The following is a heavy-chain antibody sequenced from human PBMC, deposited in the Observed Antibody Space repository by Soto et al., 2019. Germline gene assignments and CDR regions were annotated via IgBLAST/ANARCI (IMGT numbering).Heavy chain of an antibody. D-gene: IGHD3-10*01. V-gene: IGHV3-48*01. J-gene: IGHJ4*02. Sequence: EGSLRLSCAASGFTFSSYSMNWVRQAPGKGLEWVSYISSSSSTIYYADSVKGRFTISRDNAKNSLYLQMNSLRAEDTAVYYCASLITMVRGVIPLDYWGQGTLVTVSS. CDR1: GFTFSSYS. CDR2: ISSSSSTI. CDR3: ASLITMVRGVIPLDY.